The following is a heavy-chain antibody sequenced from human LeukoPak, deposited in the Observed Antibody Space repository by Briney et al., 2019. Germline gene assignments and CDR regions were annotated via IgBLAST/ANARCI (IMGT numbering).Heavy chain of an antibody. J-gene: IGHJ6*02. CDR2: ISGSGGST. Sequence: PGGSLRLSCAASGFTFSSYPMNWVRQAPGKGLEWVSAISGSGGSTYYADSVKGRFTISRDNSKNTLYLQMNSLRAEDTAVYYCAKDNYGSSSFGDYYGIHVWGQGTTVTVSS. D-gene: IGHD3-10*01. CDR1: GFTFSSYP. V-gene: IGHV3-23*01. CDR3: AKDNYGSSSFGDYYGIHV.